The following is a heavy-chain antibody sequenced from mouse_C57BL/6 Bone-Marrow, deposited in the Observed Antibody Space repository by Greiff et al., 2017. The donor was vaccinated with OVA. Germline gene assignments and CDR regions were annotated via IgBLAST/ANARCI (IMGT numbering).Heavy chain of an antibody. Sequence: QVQLQQSGPGLVQPSQRLSITCTVSGFSLTSYGVHWVRQSPGQGLEWLGVIWSGGSTAYNAAFISRLGISTDNSKSQVFFKMNSLQADDTAIYDGARKLDGYYWYFDVWGTGTTVTVSS. CDR1: GFSLTSYG. V-gene: IGHV2-2*01. CDR3: ARKLDGYYWYFDV. D-gene: IGHD2-3*01. J-gene: IGHJ1*03. CDR2: IWSGGST.